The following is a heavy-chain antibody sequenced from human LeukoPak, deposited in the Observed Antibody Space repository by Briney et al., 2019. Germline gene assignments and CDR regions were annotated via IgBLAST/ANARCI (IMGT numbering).Heavy chain of an antibody. CDR2: IYPGDSDI. Sequence: GESLKISCKGSGYSFTNYWIGWVRQMPGKGLEWMGIIYPGDSDIRYSPSFQGQVTISADKSISTAYLQWSSLKASDTAMYYCARRDYYDSSGYPDAFDIWGQGTMVTVSS. V-gene: IGHV5-51*01. CDR3: ARRDYYDSSGYPDAFDI. CDR1: GYSFTNYW. D-gene: IGHD3-22*01. J-gene: IGHJ3*02.